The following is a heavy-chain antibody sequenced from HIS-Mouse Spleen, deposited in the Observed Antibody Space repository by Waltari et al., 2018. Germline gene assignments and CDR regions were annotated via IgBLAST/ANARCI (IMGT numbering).Heavy chain of an antibody. V-gene: IGHV4-38-2*02. J-gene: IGHJ5*02. CDR3: ARDPYVAAAYNWFDP. Sequence: QVQLQESGPGLVKPSETLSLTCTVSGYSISSGYYWGWIRQPPGKGLEWIGSIYHSGSTSYNPSLKSRVTISVDTSKNQFSLKLSSVTAADTAVYYCARDPYVAAAYNWFDPWGQGTLVTVSS. CDR1: GYSISSGYY. D-gene: IGHD6-13*01. CDR2: IYHSGST.